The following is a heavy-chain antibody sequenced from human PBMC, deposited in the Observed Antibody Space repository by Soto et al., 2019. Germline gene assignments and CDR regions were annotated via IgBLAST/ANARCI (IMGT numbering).Heavy chain of an antibody. CDR2: ISSSSTTK. CDR1: GFTFDYYW. CDR3: ARDGCSGSNCLNWFDP. J-gene: IGHJ5*02. Sequence: PGGFLRLSCAASGFTFDYYWMHWVRQAPGKGLEWVSYISSSSTTKYYADSVKGRFTISRDNAKNSLYLQMNSLRAEDTAVYYCARDGCSGSNCLNWFDPWGQGTLVTVSS. V-gene: IGHV3-48*01. D-gene: IGHD2-15*01.